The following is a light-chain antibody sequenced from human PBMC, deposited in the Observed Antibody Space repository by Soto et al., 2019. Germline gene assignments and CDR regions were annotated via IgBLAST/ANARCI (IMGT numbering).Light chain of an antibody. V-gene: IGLV2-14*01. Sequence: QSALTQPASLSGSPGQSITISCTGTSSDVGGYNYVSWYQQHPGKAPKLMIYDVSNRPSGVSNRFSGSKSGNTASLTISGLQAEDEADYYCSSYTSSSTRFGTGTKVTVL. CDR2: DVS. CDR1: SSDVGGYNY. CDR3: SSYTSSSTR. J-gene: IGLJ1*01.